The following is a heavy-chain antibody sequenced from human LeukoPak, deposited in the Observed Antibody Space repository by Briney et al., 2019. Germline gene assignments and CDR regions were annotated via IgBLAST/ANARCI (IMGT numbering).Heavy chain of an antibody. CDR1: GGSISSSSYY. CDR2: IYYSGST. CDR3: ARKDLRRGQKIDY. Sequence: SETLSLTCTVSGGSISSSSYYWGWIRQPPGKGLEWIGSIYYSGSTYYNPSLKSRVTISVDTSKNQFSLKLSSVTAADTAVHYCARKDLRRGQKIDYWGQGTLVTVSS. J-gene: IGHJ4*02. V-gene: IGHV4-39*01. D-gene: IGHD3-10*01.